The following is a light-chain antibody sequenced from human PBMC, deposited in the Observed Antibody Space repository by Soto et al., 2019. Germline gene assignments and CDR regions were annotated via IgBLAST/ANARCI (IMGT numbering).Light chain of an antibody. CDR1: QSVSSF. J-gene: IGKJ2*01. Sequence: EIVLTQSPATLSLSPGERATLSCRASQSVSSFLAWYQQKPGQAPRLLIYGASNRASGIPARFSGSGSGTDFTLIISSLEPEDFAVYYCQHRGKWPRTFGQGTKVEL. CDR3: QHRGKWPRT. V-gene: IGKV3-11*01. CDR2: GAS.